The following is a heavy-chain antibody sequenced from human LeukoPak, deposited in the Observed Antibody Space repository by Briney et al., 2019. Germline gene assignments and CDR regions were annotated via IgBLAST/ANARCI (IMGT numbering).Heavy chain of an antibody. D-gene: IGHD3-16*01. CDR1: GFTFSSYW. V-gene: IGHV3-74*01. J-gene: IGHJ4*02. CDR2: INTDGSST. CDR3: AREKPSIMSTTGYYFDY. Sequence: GGSLRLSCAASGFTFSSYWMHWVHQAPGKGLVWVSRINTDGSSTSYADSVKGRFTISRDNAKNTLYLQMNSLRAEDTAVYYCAREKPSIMSTTGYYFDYWGQGTLVTVSS.